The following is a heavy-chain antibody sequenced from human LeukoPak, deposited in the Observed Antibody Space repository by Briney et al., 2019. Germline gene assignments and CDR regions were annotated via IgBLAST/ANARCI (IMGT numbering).Heavy chain of an antibody. J-gene: IGHJ6*02. CDR3: AKGDHIVATNYYYGMDV. Sequence: PGRSLRLSCAASGFTFSSYGMHWVRQAPGKGLEWVAVISYDGSNKYYADSVKGRFTISRDNSKNTLYLQMNSLRAEDTAVYYCAKGDHIVATNYYYGMDVWGQGTTVTVSS. CDR2: ISYDGSNK. CDR1: GFTFSSYG. V-gene: IGHV3-30*18. D-gene: IGHD5-12*01.